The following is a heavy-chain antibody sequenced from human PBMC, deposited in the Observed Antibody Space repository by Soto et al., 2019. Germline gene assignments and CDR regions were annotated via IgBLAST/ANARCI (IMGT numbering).Heavy chain of an antibody. CDR1: GFTFNSYA. D-gene: IGHD6-13*01. V-gene: IGHV3-23*01. CDR2: VSGSSGST. Sequence: EVQLLESGGGLVQPGGSLRLSCAASGFTFNSYAMSWVRQAPGKGLEWVSGVSGSSGSTYYADSVKGRFTISRDNSKNTLNLQMNSLRAEDSAVYYCAKGWYFFDYWGQGTLVTVSS. J-gene: IGHJ4*02. CDR3: AKGWYFFDY.